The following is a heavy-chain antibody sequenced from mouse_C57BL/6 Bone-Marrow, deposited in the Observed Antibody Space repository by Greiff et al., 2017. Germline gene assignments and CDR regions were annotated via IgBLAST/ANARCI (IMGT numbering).Heavy chain of an antibody. Sequence: EVKLMESGGGLVQPGGSLKLSCAASGFTFSDSYMYWVRQTPEKRLEWVAYISNGGGSTSYPATVKGRFTISRDNAKNTLYLQMSRLKSEDTAMYYCARQGLHWYFDVWGTGTTVTVSS. CDR3: ARQGLHWYFDV. CDR1: GFTFSDSY. CDR2: ISNGGGST. D-gene: IGHD3-3*01. V-gene: IGHV5-12*01. J-gene: IGHJ1*03.